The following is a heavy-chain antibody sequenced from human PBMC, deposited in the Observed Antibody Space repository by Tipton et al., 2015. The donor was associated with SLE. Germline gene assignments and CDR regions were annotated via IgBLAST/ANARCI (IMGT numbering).Heavy chain of an antibody. V-gene: IGHV4-4*07. CDR3: ARGGGSYYDY. D-gene: IGHD1-26*01. CDR2: VYSMGST. Sequence: TLSLTCTVSGGSISGYYWSWIRQPAGKGLEWIGRVYSMGSTNHNPPIKSQITLSLDTSKNQFSLRVNSATAADTAGYYCARGGGSYYDYWGQGTLVTVSS. CDR1: GGSISGYY. J-gene: IGHJ4*02.